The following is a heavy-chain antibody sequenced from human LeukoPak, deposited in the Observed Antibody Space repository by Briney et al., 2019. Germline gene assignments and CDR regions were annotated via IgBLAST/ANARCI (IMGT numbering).Heavy chain of an antibody. CDR1: GGSFSGYY. CDR3: AREPNYSYGSPY. J-gene: IGHJ4*02. D-gene: IGHD5-18*01. Sequence: SETLSLTCAVYGGSFSGYYWSWIRQPPGKGLEWIGEINHSGSTYYNPSLKSRVTISVDTSKNQFSLKLSSVTAADTAVYYCAREPNYSYGSPYWGQGTLVTVSS. V-gene: IGHV4-34*01. CDR2: INHSGST.